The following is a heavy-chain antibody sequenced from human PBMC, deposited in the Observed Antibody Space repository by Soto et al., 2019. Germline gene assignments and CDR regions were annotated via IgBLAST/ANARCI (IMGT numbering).Heavy chain of an antibody. CDR2: IYYSGST. CDR1: GGSISSYY. CDR3: ARSYSSSWSNWFDP. Sequence: SETLSLTCTVSGGSISSYYWSWIRQPPGKGLEWIGYIYYSGSTNYNPSLKSRVTISVDTSKNQFSLKLSSVTAADTAVYYCARSYSSSWSNWFDPWGQGTLVTVSS. V-gene: IGHV4-59*08. D-gene: IGHD6-13*01. J-gene: IGHJ5*02.